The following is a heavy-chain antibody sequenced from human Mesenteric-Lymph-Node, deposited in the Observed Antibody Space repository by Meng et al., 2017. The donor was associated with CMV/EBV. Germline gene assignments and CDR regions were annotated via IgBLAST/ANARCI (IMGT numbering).Heavy chain of an antibody. V-gene: IGHV3-48*03. D-gene: IGHD3-3*01. CDR1: GFTFSSYE. J-gene: IGHJ4*02. Sequence: GESLKISCAASGFTFSSYEMNWVRQAPGKGLEWVSYISSSGSTIYYADSVKGRFTISRDNAKNSLYLQMNSLRAEDTAVYYCARDQAYYDFWSGLLEDYWGQGTLVTVSS. CDR2: ISSSGSTI. CDR3: ARDQAYYDFWSGLLEDY.